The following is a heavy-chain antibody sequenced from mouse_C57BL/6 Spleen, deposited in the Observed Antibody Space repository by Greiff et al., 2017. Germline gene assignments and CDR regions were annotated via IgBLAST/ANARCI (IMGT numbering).Heavy chain of an antibody. Sequence: EVQRVESGGGLVQSGRSLRLSCATSGFTFSDFYMEWVRQAPGKGLEWIAASRNKANDYTTEYSASVKGRLIVSRDTSQSILYLQMNARRAEDTAICYCAGDERRATVPFGYWGQGALVTVAA. CDR3: AGDERRATVPFGY. CDR1: GFTFSDFY. J-gene: IGHJ3*02. V-gene: IGHV7-1*01. CDR2: SRNKANDYTT. D-gene: IGHD1-1*01.